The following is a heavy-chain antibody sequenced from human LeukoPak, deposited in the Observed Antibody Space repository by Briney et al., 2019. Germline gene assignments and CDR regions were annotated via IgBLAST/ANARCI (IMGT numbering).Heavy chain of an antibody. J-gene: IGHJ4*02. CDR2: ISSSSSYI. Sequence: GGSLRLSCAASGFTFSSYSMNWVRQAPGKGLEWVSSISSSSSYIYYADSVKGRFTISRDNAKNSLYLQMNSLRAEDTAVYYCARDRAGIAAAGAIFDYWGQGTLVTVSS. CDR3: ARDRAGIAAAGAIFDY. D-gene: IGHD6-13*01. CDR1: GFTFSSYS. V-gene: IGHV3-21*01.